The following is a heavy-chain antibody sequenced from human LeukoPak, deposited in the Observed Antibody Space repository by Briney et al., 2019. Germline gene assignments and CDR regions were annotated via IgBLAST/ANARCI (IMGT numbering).Heavy chain of an antibody. J-gene: IGHJ4*02. CDR3: ARKDFSSGSFSY. V-gene: IGHV3-11*04. D-gene: IGHD3-22*01. Sequence: GGSLRLSCAVSGFPFTRFYMSWIRQAPGKGLEWISYIGRSASPLDYADSVRGRFTISRDNAKNSLYLELNSLRAEDTAVYYCARKDFSSGSFSYWGQGTLVTVSS. CDR2: IGRSASPL. CDR1: GFPFTRFY.